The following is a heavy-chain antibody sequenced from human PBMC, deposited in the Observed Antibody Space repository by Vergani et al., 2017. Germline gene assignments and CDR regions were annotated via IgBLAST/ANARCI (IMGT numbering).Heavy chain of an antibody. D-gene: IGHD3-3*01. J-gene: IGHJ6*03. V-gene: IGHV1-69*08. Sequence: QVQLVQSGAEVKKPGSSVKVSCKASGGTFSSYTISWVRQAPGQGLEWLGRIIPILGTANYAQKFQGRVTITADESTSTAYMELSSLRSEDTAVYYCATDFGSGHNHPYDYYYYMDVWGKGTTVTVSS. CDR2: IIPILGTA. CDR3: ATDFGSGHNHPYDYYYYMDV. CDR1: GGTFSSYT.